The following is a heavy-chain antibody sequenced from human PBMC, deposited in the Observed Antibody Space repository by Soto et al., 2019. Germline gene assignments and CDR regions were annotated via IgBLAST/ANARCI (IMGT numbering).Heavy chain of an antibody. D-gene: IGHD6-19*01. Sequence: GGSLRLSCAASGFTFSSYAMSWVRQAPGKGLEWVSAISGSGGSTYYADSVKGRFTISRDNSKNTLYLQMNSLRAEDTAVYYCAKAEGAIAVAGPHDAFDIWGQGTMVTVSS. J-gene: IGHJ3*02. V-gene: IGHV3-23*01. CDR3: AKAEGAIAVAGPHDAFDI. CDR1: GFTFSSYA. CDR2: ISGSGGST.